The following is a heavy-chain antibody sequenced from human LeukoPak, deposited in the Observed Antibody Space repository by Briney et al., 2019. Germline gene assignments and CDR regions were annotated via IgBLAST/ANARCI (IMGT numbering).Heavy chain of an antibody. CDR1: GGSISSYY. CDR3: ARAPATVTTLYYFDY. Sequence: SETLSLTCTVSGGSISSYYWSWIRQPPGKGLEWIGYIYYNGSTYYNPSLKSRVTISVDTSKNQFSLKLSSVTAADTAVYYCARAPATVTTLYYFDYWGQGTLVTVSS. CDR2: IYYNGST. V-gene: IGHV4-59*01. D-gene: IGHD4-17*01. J-gene: IGHJ4*02.